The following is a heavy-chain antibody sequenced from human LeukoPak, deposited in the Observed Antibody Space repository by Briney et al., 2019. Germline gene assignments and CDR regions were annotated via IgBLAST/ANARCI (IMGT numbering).Heavy chain of an antibody. J-gene: IGHJ4*02. CDR2: INHSGST. CDR3: ARGSNYYYGSGSYYTRKYYFDC. CDR1: GGSFSGYY. Sequence: SETLSLTCAVYGGSFSGYYWSWIRQPPGKGLEWIGEINHSGSTNYNPSLKSRVTISVDTSKNQFSLKLSSVTAADTAVYYCARGSNYYYGSGSYYTRKYYFDCWGQGTLVTVSS. D-gene: IGHD3-10*01. V-gene: IGHV4-34*01.